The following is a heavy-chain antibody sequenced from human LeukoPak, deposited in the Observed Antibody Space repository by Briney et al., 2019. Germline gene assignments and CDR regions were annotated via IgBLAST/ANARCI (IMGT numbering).Heavy chain of an antibody. V-gene: IGHV1-2*02. D-gene: IGHD4-17*01. Sequence: GASVKVSCKASGYTFTGYYMHWVRQAPGQGLEWMGWMNPNSGGIDYAQKFQGRVTMTRDTSISTAYMELSRLRSDDTAVYYSARVSTTVRLISPFDYWGQGTLVTVSS. J-gene: IGHJ4*02. CDR2: MNPNSGGI. CDR1: GYTFTGYY. CDR3: ARVSTTVRLISPFDY.